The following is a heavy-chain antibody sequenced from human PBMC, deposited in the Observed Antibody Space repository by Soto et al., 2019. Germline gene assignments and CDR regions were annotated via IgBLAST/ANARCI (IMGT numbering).Heavy chain of an antibody. CDR2: ISSSSSTI. D-gene: IGHD1-26*01. CDR1: GFTFQTYS. J-gene: IGHJ4*02. V-gene: IGHV3-48*02. Sequence: GGSLRLSCVASGFTFQTYSMNWVRQAPGKGPEWVSYISSSSSTIYYADSLKGRFTISRDNAKNSLYLQMNSLRDEDTALYYRARGEIIGGTYYAYWGQGTLVTVSS. CDR3: ARGEIIGGTYYAY.